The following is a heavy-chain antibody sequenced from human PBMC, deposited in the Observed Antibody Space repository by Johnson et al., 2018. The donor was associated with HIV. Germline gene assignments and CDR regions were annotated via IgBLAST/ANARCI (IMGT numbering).Heavy chain of an antibody. Sequence: QVQLVESGGGLVKPGGSLRLSCAASGFTFSDYYMSWIRQAPGKGLEWVAVISYDGSNKYYADSVKGRFTISRDNAKNSLYLQMNSLRAEDTALYYCASQLGATGAFDIWGQGTMVTVSS. CDR3: ASQLGATGAFDI. V-gene: IGHV3-11*01. CDR2: ISYDGSNK. D-gene: IGHD1-26*01. CDR1: GFTFSDYY. J-gene: IGHJ3*02.